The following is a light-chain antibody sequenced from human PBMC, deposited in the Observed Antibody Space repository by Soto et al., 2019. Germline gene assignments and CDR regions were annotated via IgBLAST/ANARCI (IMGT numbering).Light chain of an antibody. V-gene: IGLV1-40*01. Sequence: QSVLTQPPSVSAAPGQRVTISCTGSSANLGAGYEAHWYQQVPGTAPKLLIYENNNRPSGVPDRFSGSKSGTSASLAITGLKAEDAAEYYCQSYDSSLSGYVFGTGTQVTVL. CDR2: ENN. CDR3: QSYDSSLSGYV. J-gene: IGLJ1*01. CDR1: SANLGAGYE.